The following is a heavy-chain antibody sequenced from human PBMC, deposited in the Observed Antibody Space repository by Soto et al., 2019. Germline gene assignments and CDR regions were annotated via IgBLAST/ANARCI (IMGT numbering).Heavy chain of an antibody. Sequence: VESLKNSCKGSGYRFISYWIGWVRQITGKGLEWMGIIYPGDSDTRYSPSFQGQVTISADKSISTAYLQWSSLKASDTAMYYCARLSYYDSSGYPGAFDIWGQGTIVTVSS. CDR2: IYPGDSDT. D-gene: IGHD3-22*01. CDR1: GYRFISYW. CDR3: ARLSYYDSSGYPGAFDI. J-gene: IGHJ3*02. V-gene: IGHV5-51*01.